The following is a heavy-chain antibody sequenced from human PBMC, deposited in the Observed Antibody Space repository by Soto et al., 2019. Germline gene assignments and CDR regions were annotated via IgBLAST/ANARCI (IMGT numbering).Heavy chain of an antibody. D-gene: IGHD2-15*01. CDR3: ASAPVSLLPLDY. CDR2: ISAYNGNT. V-gene: IGHV1-18*04. Sequence: ASVKVSCKASGYTFTSYGISWVRQAPGQGLEWMGWISAYNGNTNYAQKLQGRVKMTTDTSTSTAYMELRSLRSDDTAVHYCASAPVSLLPLDYWAQGTLVPVSS. CDR1: GYTFTSYG. J-gene: IGHJ4*02.